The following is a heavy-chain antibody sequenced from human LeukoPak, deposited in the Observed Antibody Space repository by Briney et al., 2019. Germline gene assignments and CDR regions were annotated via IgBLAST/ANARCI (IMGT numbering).Heavy chain of an antibody. CDR2: IYHSGST. Sequence: SETLSLTCAVSGGSISSSNWWSWVRQPPGKGLEWIGEIYHSGSTNYNPSLKSRVTISVDKSKNQFSLKLSSVTAADTAVYYCASGVYYYDSSGYYLYYFDYWGQGTLVTVSS. J-gene: IGHJ4*02. CDR3: ASGVYYYDSSGYYLYYFDY. CDR1: GGSISSSNW. V-gene: IGHV4-4*02. D-gene: IGHD3-22*01.